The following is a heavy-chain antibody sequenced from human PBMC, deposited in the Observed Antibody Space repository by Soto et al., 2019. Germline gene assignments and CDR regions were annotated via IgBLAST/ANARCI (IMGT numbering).Heavy chain of an antibody. D-gene: IGHD2-15*01. CDR3: ARDGDSGCSCYHDY. V-gene: IGHV3-33*01. CDR1: GFTFSSYG. CDR2: IWYDGSNK. J-gene: IGHJ4*02. Sequence: QVQLVESGGGVVQPGRSLRLSCAASGFTFSSYGMHWVRQAPGKGLEWVAVIWYDGSNKYYADSVKGRFTISRDNSKNTLYLQMNSLRAEDTAVYYCARDGDSGCSCYHDYWGQGTLVTVSS.